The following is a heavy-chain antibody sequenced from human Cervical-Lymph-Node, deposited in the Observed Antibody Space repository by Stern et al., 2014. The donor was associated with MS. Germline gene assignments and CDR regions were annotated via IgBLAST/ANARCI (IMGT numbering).Heavy chain of an antibody. CDR1: GFTFNTYG. V-gene: IGHV3-33*01. CDR2: IWYDGSHK. Sequence: VQLVESGGGVVQPGRSLRLSCAASGFTFNTYGMHWVRQAPGKGLEWVAVIWYDGSHKYYADSVKGRFTISRDNSKNTLYVQMNSLRAEDTAVYYCARILLGHAFDIWGQGTMVTVSS. D-gene: IGHD2-15*01. CDR3: ARILLGHAFDI. J-gene: IGHJ3*02.